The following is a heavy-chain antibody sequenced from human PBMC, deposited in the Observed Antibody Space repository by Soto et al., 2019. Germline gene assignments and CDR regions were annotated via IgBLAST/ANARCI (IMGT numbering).Heavy chain of an antibody. CDR1: GFIFTYYG. J-gene: IGHJ4*02. CDR3: AKAYETTALDY. V-gene: IGHV3-30*18. D-gene: IGHD4-17*01. Sequence: QVQLVESGGGVVQPGRSLRLSCAASGFIFTYYGMHWVRQAPGKGLEWVAVISYDGSEKYYADSVKGRFTISRDNSKNTLYLQMNSLRGEDTAVYYCAKAYETTALDYWGQGTLVTVSS. CDR2: ISYDGSEK.